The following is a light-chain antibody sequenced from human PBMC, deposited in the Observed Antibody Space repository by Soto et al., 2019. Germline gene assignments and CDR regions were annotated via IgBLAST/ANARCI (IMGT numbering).Light chain of an antibody. CDR3: NSYAGSNSFV. J-gene: IGLJ1*01. Sequence: QSALTQPPSASGSPGQSVTISCTGTSSDVGGYNYVSWYQQHPGKAPKLVIFEVNKRPSGVPDCFSGSKSGNTASLTVSGLQTEDEADYYCNSYAGSNSFVFGTGTKLTVL. CDR2: EVN. V-gene: IGLV2-8*01. CDR1: SSDVGGYNY.